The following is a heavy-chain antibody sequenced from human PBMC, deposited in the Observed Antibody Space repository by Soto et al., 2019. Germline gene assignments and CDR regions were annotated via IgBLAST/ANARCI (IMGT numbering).Heavy chain of an antibody. D-gene: IGHD3-10*01. V-gene: IGHV1-18*04. CDR1: GNTFTYRY. CDR2: ITAYNGNT. Sequence: ASVKVSCKALGNTFTYRYLHWVRQAPGQGLEWMGWITAYNGNTHYAQKLQGRVTITTDTSTSTAYMELRSLRSDDTAVYYCARDHVVRGVGKFDPWGQGTLVTVSS. J-gene: IGHJ5*02. CDR3: ARDHVVRGVGKFDP.